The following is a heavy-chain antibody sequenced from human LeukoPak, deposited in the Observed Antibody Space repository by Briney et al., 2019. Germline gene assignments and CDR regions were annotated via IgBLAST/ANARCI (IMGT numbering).Heavy chain of an antibody. V-gene: IGHV4-59*08. CDR3: ARHIGYVILTGYYPFDY. D-gene: IGHD3-9*01. CDR1: GGSISNYY. CDR2: LHYTGST. J-gene: IGHJ4*02. Sequence: SETLSLTCTVSGGSISNYYWNWIWQPPGKGLEWIGYLHYTGSTNYNPSLKSRVTISVDTAKNQFSLKLSSVTAADTAVYYCARHIGYVILTGYYPFDYWGQGTLVTVSS.